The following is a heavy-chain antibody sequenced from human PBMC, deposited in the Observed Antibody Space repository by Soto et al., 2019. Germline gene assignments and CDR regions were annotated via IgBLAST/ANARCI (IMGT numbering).Heavy chain of an antibody. CDR1: GYTFTSYG. CDR3: ERPYYDSTGSLLPGLGY. J-gene: IGHJ4*02. D-gene: IGHD3-22*01. CDR2: ISAYNGNT. V-gene: IGHV1-18*04. Sequence: ASVKVSCKASGYTFTSYGRSWVRQTPGQGLEWMGWISAYNGNTNYAQKLQGRVTMTTDTSTSTASMERRSRGADGTAVYAGERPYYDSTGSLLPGLGYRGERHLSTVSS.